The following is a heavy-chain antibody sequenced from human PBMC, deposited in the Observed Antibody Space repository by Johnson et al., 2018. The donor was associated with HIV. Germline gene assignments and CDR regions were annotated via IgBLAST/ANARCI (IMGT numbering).Heavy chain of an antibody. D-gene: IGHD5-24*01. CDR2: IKRDGSEK. CDR3: ARDGPWLQSQRDAFDV. J-gene: IGHJ3*01. V-gene: IGHV3-7*01. CDR1: GFTFSSYW. Sequence: VQLVESGGGLVQPGGSLRLSCVASGFTFSSYWMSWVRQVPGKAPEWVANIKRDGSEKYYVDSVKGRFTISRDHAKNSLYLQMNSLRVEDTAMYYCARDGPWLQSQRDAFDVWGQGTMVIVSS.